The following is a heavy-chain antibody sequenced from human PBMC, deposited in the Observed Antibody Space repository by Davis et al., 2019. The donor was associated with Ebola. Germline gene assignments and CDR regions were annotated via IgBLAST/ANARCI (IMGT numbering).Heavy chain of an antibody. J-gene: IGHJ4*02. CDR2: ISSASNVI. Sequence: PGGSLRLSCAASGFPFRSYSMSWVRQAPGKGLEWVSYISSASNVIYYADSVKGRFTISRDNAKNSLYLQMNSLRDEDTAVYYCARRSEEELDYWGQGTLVTVSS. D-gene: IGHD1-7*01. CDR1: GFPFRSYS. CDR3: ARRSEEELDY. V-gene: IGHV3-48*02.